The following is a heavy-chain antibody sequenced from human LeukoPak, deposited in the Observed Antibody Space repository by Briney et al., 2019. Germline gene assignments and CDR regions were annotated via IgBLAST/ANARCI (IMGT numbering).Heavy chain of an antibody. Sequence: GGSLRLXCAASGFTFSSYGMHWVRQAPGKGLEWVAFIRYDGSNKYYADSVKGRFTISRDNSKNTLYLQMNSLRAEDTAVYYCAKPLDSSFDYWGQGTLVTVSS. V-gene: IGHV3-30*02. CDR2: IRYDGSNK. J-gene: IGHJ4*02. CDR1: GFTFSSYG. CDR3: AKPLDSSFDY. D-gene: IGHD6-13*01.